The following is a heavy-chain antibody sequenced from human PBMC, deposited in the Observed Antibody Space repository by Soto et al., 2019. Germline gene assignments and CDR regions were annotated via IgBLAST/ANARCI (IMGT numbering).Heavy chain of an antibody. CDR2: IYHSGST. V-gene: IGHV4-4*02. J-gene: IGHJ3*02. D-gene: IGHD3-22*01. Sequence: QVQLQESGPGLVKPSGTLSLTCAASGGSISSSNWWRWVRQPPGKGLEWIGEIYHSGSTNYNPSLKSRVTISVDKSKNHFSLKLSSVTAADTAVYYCARDRYDSSGYVIIDAFDIWGQGTMVTVSS. CDR1: GGSISSSNW. CDR3: ARDRYDSSGYVIIDAFDI.